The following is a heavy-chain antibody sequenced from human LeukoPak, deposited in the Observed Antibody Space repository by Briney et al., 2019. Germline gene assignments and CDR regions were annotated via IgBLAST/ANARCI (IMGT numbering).Heavy chain of an antibody. Sequence: PGGSLRLSCAASGFTFSSSAMNWVRQAPGKGLEWVLTISGTGGSTYYADSVRGRFTISRDNSKNTLYLQMNSLRAEDTAVYYCAKDPGGENYWGQGTLVTVSS. V-gene: IGHV3-23*01. CDR1: GFTFSSSA. CDR3: AKDPGGENY. J-gene: IGHJ4*02. CDR2: ISGTGGST. D-gene: IGHD2-8*02.